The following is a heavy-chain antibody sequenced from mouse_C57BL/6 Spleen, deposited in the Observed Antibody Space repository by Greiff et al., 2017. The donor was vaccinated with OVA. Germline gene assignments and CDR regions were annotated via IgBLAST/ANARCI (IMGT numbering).Heavy chain of an antibody. V-gene: IGHV1-4*01. CDR1: GYTFTSYT. CDR2: INPSSGYT. Sequence: VKLMESGAELARPGASVKMSCKASGYTFTSYTMHWVKQRPGQGLEWIGYINPSSGYTKYNQKFKDKATLTADKSSSTAYMQLSSLTSEDSAVYYCARSGDGYYFAYWGQGTLVTVSA. J-gene: IGHJ3*01. CDR3: ARSGDGYYFAY. D-gene: IGHD2-3*01.